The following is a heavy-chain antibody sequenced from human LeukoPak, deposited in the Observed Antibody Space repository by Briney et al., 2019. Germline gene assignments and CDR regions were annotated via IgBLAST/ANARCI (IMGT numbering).Heavy chain of an antibody. V-gene: IGHV4-61*01. D-gene: IGHD2-15*01. CDR2: IYYSGST. CDR3: ARSSRRYCGGGGCFGY. CDR1: GGSFSGGNYY. Sequence: SETLSLTCTVSGGSFSGGNYYWSWIRQPPGTGLEWIGYIYYSGSTNYNPSPKSRVTMSVDTSQNQFSLKLSSVTAADTAVYYCARSSRRYCGGGGCFGYWGQGTLVTVSS. J-gene: IGHJ4*03.